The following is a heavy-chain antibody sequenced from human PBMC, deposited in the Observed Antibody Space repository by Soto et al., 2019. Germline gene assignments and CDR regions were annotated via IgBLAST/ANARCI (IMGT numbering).Heavy chain of an antibody. D-gene: IGHD3-10*01. CDR1: GDSISTFY. CDR3: ARQRGNYFDY. J-gene: IGHJ4*02. V-gene: IGHV4-59*01. Sequence: QVRLQESGPGLVKPSETLSLTCTVSGDSISTFYWSWIRQPPGKGLEWIGYIYYTGSTNYNPSLKSRVTMSVDTSKKQFSLKLTSVTAADTAVYYCARQRGNYFDYWGQGSLVTVSS. CDR2: IYYTGST.